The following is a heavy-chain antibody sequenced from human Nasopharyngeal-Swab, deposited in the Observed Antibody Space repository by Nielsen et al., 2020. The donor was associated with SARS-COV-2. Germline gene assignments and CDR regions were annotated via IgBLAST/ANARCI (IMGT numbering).Heavy chain of an antibody. CDR1: GFTFSSYG. D-gene: IGHD6-13*01. Sequence: GESLKISCAASGFTFSSYGMHWVRQAPGKGLEWVAVIWYDGSNKYYADSVKGRFTISRDNSKNTLYLQMNSLRVEDTAVYYCARDGTAAALDYWGQGTLVTVSS. CDR2: IWYDGSNK. V-gene: IGHV3-33*01. CDR3: ARDGTAAALDY. J-gene: IGHJ4*02.